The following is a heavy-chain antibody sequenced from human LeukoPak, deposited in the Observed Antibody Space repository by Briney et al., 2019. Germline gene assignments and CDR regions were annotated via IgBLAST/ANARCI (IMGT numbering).Heavy chain of an antibody. J-gene: IGHJ4*02. CDR1: GYSISSGYY. D-gene: IGHD5-12*01. Sequence: TSETLSLTCAVSGYSISSGYYWGWIRQPPGKGLEWIGSIYHSGSTYYNPSLKSRVTISVDTSKNQFSLKLSSVTAADTAVYYCASHRRYSGYDFDYWGQGTLVTVSS. V-gene: IGHV4-38-2*01. CDR3: ASHRRYSGYDFDY. CDR2: IYHSGST.